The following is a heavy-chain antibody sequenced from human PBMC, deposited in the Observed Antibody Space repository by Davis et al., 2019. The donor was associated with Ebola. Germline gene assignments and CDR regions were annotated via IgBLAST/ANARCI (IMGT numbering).Heavy chain of an antibody. CDR1: GFTFSGSS. J-gene: IGHJ3*02. CDR2: ISGGTGAM. CDR3: ARGRDYALDI. D-gene: IGHD2-21*02. Sequence: GESLKISCAASGFTFSGSSMHWVRQAPGKGLEWISHISGGTGAMEYADSVQGRFTISRDNAKNSLYLQMNSLRDDDTAVYYCARGRDYALDIWGQGTMVTVSS. V-gene: IGHV3-48*02.